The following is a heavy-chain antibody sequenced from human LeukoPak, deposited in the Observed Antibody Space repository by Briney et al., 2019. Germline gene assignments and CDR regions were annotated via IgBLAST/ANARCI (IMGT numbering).Heavy chain of an antibody. CDR3: ARLTSGYSGTYYNFFDS. CDR1: GGSITSNGYY. Sequence: SETLSLTCTVSGGSITSNGYYWDWIRQPPGKGLEWIGNINYSGTTYYTPSLKSRATISVDTSKNQFSPKLSSVTAADTAVYYCARLTSGYSGTYYNFFDSWGQGTLVTVSS. CDR2: INYSGTT. J-gene: IGHJ4*02. V-gene: IGHV4-39*01. D-gene: IGHD1-26*01.